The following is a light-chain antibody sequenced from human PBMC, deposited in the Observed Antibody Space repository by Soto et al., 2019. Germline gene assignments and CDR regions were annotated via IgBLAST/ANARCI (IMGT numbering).Light chain of an antibody. CDR2: GAF. Sequence: PATLSLSPGERATLSCRASPSVTNFLAWYQQKPGQAPRLLIYGAFNRATGIPARFSGSGSGTHFTLTISSLEPEDFAVYYCQQRNIWPPVTFGQGTRLEI. V-gene: IGKV3-11*01. J-gene: IGKJ5*01. CDR3: QQRNIWPPVT. CDR1: PSVTNF.